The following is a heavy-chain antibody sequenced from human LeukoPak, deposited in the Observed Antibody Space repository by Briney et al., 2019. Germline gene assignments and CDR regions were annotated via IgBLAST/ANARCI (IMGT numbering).Heavy chain of an antibody. J-gene: IGHJ6*02. CDR2: INSDGSST. V-gene: IGHV3-74*01. CDR1: GFTFSSYW. Sequence: PGGSLRLSCAASGFTFSSYWMHWVRQAPGKGLVWVSRINSDGSSTSYADSVKGRFTISRDNAKNTLCLQMNSLRAEDTAVYYCARGLLGQVGATGQRNYYYYGMDVWGQGTTVTVSS. CDR3: ARGLLGQVGATGQRNYYYYGMDV. D-gene: IGHD1-26*01.